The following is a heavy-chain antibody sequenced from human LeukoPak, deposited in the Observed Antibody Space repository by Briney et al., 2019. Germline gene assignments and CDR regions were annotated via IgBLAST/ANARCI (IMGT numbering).Heavy chain of an antibody. CDR1: GGSFRGYY. D-gene: IGHD3-3*01. J-gene: IGHJ4*02. Sequence: SETLSLTCAVYGGSFRGYYWSWIRQPPGKALEWIGDISHSGTTNYNPSLRSRVTISVDKSMNQFSLKLTSVSAADTAVYYCARNYDLWGQGTLVIVSS. CDR2: ISHSGTT. V-gene: IGHV4-34*01. CDR3: ARNYDL.